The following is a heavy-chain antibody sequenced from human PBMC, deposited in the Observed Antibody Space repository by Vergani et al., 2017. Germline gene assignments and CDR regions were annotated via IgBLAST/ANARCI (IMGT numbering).Heavy chain of an antibody. CDR3: AKDIDSPGLDYYDSSDRTYYYGMDV. D-gene: IGHD3-22*01. CDR2: ISWNSGSI. V-gene: IGHV3-9*01. Sequence: EVQLVESGGGLVQPGRSLRLSCAASGFTFDDYAMHWVRQAPGKGLEWVSGISWNSGSIGYADSVKGRFTISRDNAKNSLYLQMNSLRAEDTALYYCAKDIDSPGLDYYDSSDRTYYYGMDVWGQGTTVTVSS. CDR1: GFTFDDYA. J-gene: IGHJ6*02.